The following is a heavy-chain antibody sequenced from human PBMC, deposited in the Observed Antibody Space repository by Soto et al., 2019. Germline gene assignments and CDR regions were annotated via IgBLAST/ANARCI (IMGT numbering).Heavy chain of an antibody. CDR3: SRVPYGVYAWVY. D-gene: IGHD5-12*01. CDR1: GFTFSSYW. Sequence: EVQLVESGGGLVQPGGSLRLSCAASGFTFSSYWMHWVRQAPGKGLVWFSRINSDGSTITYADSVKGRFTISRDNAKNTLYLQMNRLRDDVTAVYDCSRVPYGVYAWVYWGQGALVTFAS. V-gene: IGHV3-74*01. CDR2: INSDGSTI. J-gene: IGHJ4*02.